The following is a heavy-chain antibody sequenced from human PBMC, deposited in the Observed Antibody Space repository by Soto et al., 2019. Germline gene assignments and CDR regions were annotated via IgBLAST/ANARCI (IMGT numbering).Heavy chain of an antibody. CDR3: ARKIGTTEYYYYGMDV. CDR1: GFSFISYA. J-gene: IGHJ6*02. CDR2: INAGNGNT. Sequence: ASVKVSCKSSGFSFISYAIHWVRQAPGQRLEWMGWINAGNGNTKYSQKFQGRVTITRDTSASTAYMELSSLRSEDTAVYYCARKIGTTEYYYYGMDVWGQGTTVTVSS. D-gene: IGHD1-7*01. V-gene: IGHV1-3*01.